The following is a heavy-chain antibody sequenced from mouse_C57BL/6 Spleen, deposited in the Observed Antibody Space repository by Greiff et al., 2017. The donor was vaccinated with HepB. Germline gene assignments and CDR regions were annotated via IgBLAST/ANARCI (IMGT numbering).Heavy chain of an antibody. CDR1: GYTFTDYY. CDR3: ARPWGLYDYDYFDY. Sequence: VQLKESGPELVKPGASVKISCKASGYTFTDYYMNWVKQSHGKSLEWIGDINPNNGGTSYNQKFKGKATLTVDKSSSTAYMELRSLTSEDSAVYYCARPWGLYDYDYFDYWGQGTTLTVSS. J-gene: IGHJ2*01. D-gene: IGHD2-4*01. V-gene: IGHV1-26*01. CDR2: INPNNGGT.